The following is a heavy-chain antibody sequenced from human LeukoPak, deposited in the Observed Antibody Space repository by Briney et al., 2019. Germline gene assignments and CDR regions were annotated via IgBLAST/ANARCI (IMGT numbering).Heavy chain of an antibody. J-gene: IGHJ5*02. V-gene: IGHV4-59*01. CDR3: AREGYCSGGSCYLYNWFDP. CDR1: GGSISSYY. CDR2: IYYSGST. Sequence: KPSETLSLTCTVSGGSISSYYWSWIRQPPGKGLEWIGYIYYSGSTNYNPSLKSRVTISVDTSKNRFSLKLSSVTAADTAVYYCAREGYCSGGSCYLYNWFDPWGQGTLVTVYS. D-gene: IGHD2-15*01.